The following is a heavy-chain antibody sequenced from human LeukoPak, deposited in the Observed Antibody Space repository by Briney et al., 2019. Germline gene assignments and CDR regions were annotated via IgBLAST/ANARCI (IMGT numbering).Heavy chain of an antibody. CDR1: GYTFTGSY. Sequence: ASVKVSRKASGYTFTGSYLHWVRQAPGQGLEWMGWINPNSGGTNYAEKFQGRVSMTRDTSISTAYMELSRLRSDDTAVYYCARGLAPRTSAPFDPWGQGTLVTVSS. V-gene: IGHV1-2*02. CDR2: INPNSGGT. D-gene: IGHD2-8*02. CDR3: ARGLAPRTSAPFDP. J-gene: IGHJ5*02.